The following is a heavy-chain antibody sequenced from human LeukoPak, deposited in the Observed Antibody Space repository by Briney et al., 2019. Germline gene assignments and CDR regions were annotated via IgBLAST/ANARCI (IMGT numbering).Heavy chain of an antibody. CDR2: ISSTSTYI. V-gene: IGHV3-21*01. CDR1: GFTFSSYS. Sequence: PGGSLRLSCAASGFTFSSYSVNWVRQAPGKGLEWVSFISSTSTYIYYADSVKGRFTISRDNAKNSLFLQMNSQRAEDTAVYYCARDPLEGSWYFDLWGRGTLVTVSS. J-gene: IGHJ2*01. CDR3: ARDPLEGSWYFDL. D-gene: IGHD5-24*01.